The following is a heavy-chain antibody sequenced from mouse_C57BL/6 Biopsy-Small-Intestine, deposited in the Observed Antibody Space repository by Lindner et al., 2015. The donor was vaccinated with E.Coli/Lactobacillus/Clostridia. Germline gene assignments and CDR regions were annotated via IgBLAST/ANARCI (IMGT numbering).Heavy chain of an antibody. V-gene: IGHV14-1*01. J-gene: IGHJ1*03. Sequence: VQLQESGAELVRPGASVKLSCTASGFNIEDYYMHWVKQRPEQGLEWIGRIDPEDGDIEYAPKFQGKATMTADTSSNTAYLQLSSLTSEDTAVYFCTTWDGYDTLRYFDVWGTGTTVTVSS. CDR3: TTWDGYDTLRYFDV. D-gene: IGHD2-2*01. CDR2: IDPEDGDI. CDR1: GFNIEDYY.